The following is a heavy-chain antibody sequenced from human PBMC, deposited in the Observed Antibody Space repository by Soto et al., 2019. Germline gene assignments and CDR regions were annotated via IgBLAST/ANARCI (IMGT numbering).Heavy chain of an antibody. J-gene: IGHJ4*02. CDR2: ISYDGSNK. Sequence: RHSCAAAGGSSSSYGMHWVRQAPGKGLEWVAVISYDGSNKYYADSVKGRFTISRDNSKNTLYLQMNSLRAEDTAVYYCAKERPALDYWGQGTLVTVSS. V-gene: IGHV3-30*18. CDR3: AKERPALDY. CDR1: GGSSSSYG.